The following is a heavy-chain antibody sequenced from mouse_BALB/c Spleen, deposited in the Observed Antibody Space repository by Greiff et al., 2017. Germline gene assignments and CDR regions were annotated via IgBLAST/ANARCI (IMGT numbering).Heavy chain of an antibody. Sequence: EVQLQESGAELVRPGALVKLSCKASGFNIKDYYMHWVKQRPEQGLEWIGWIDPENGNTIYDPKFQGKASITADTSSNTAYLQLSSLTSEDTAVYYCARCLPGAMDYWGQGTSVTVSS. D-gene: IGHD2-1*01. CDR3: ARCLPGAMDY. V-gene: IGHV14-1*02. CDR1: GFNIKDYY. CDR2: IDPENGNT. J-gene: IGHJ4*01.